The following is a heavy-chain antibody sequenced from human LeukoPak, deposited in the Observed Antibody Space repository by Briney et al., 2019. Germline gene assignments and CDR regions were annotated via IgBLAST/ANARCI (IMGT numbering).Heavy chain of an antibody. CDR3: ARHFKFLVRFGELFDY. Sequence: PSETLSLTCTVSGGSISSYYCSWIRQPPGKGLGWIGYNYYSGSTNYNPTLKSRVTIAVDTSKNQFSLKLSSVTAADTAVYYCARHFKFLVRFGELFDYWGQGTLVTVSS. J-gene: IGHJ4*02. CDR2: NYYSGST. V-gene: IGHV4-59*08. CDR1: GGSISSYY. D-gene: IGHD3-10*01.